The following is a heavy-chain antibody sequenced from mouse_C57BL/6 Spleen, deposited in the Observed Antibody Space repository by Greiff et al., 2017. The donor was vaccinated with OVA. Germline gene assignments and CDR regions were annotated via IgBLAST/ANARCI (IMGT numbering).Heavy chain of an antibody. CDR3: ARRGDYDCWFAY. Sequence: QVQLQQSGAELVRPGTSVKLSCKASGYTFTSYWMHWVKQRPGQGLEWIGVIDPSDSYTNYNQKFKGKATLTVDTSSSTAYMQLSSLTSEDSAVYYCARRGDYDCWFAYWGQGTLVTVSA. V-gene: IGHV1-59*01. J-gene: IGHJ3*01. CDR1: GYTFTSYW. CDR2: IDPSDSYT. D-gene: IGHD2-4*01.